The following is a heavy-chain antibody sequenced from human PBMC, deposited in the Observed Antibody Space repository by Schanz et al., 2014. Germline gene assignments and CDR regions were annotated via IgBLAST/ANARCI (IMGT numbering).Heavy chain of an antibody. CDR3: AKGRFGELSAFDI. J-gene: IGHJ3*02. CDR2: ISDSGDTA. V-gene: IGHV3-23*04. CDR1: GFTFSSYA. Sequence: EVQLVESGGGLVQPGGSLRLSCAASGFTFSSYAMSWVRQAPGKGLEWVSLISDSGDTAYYADSVKGRFTISRDNAENALYLQMNSLRAEDTAVYYCAKGRFGELSAFDIWGQGTMVTVSS. D-gene: IGHD3-10*01.